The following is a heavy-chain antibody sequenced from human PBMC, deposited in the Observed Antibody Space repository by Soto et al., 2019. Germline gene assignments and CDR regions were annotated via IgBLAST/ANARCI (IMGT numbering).Heavy chain of an antibody. CDR2: ISRYGDFT. J-gene: IGHJ4*02. CDR1: GFTFNIYA. Sequence: EVQLLESGGDLIQPGGSLRLSCAASGFTFNIYAMTWVRQAPGKGLEWVSAISRYGDFTYYADSVEGRFTISRDNSKTTLYLQMNSLRAEDTAVYYCAKDRYLDHDSRGYLFDNWGQGTLVTVSS. D-gene: IGHD3-22*01. V-gene: IGHV3-23*01. CDR3: AKDRYLDHDSRGYLFDN.